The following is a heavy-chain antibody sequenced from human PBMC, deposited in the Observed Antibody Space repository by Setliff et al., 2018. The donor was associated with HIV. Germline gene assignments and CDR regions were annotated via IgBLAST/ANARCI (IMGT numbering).Heavy chain of an antibody. V-gene: IGHV4-31*03. D-gene: IGHD4-17*01. CDR3: ARAVTTLTAPTHFDY. CDR2: IHYSGTT. Sequence: KASETLSLTCTVSGGSISSDGFYWSWIRQHPGEGLEWIGNIHYSGTTYYNPSLKRRVTMSVDTSKNQFSLKLSSVTAADTAVYYCARAVTTLTAPTHFDYWGQGTLVTVSS. J-gene: IGHJ4*02. CDR1: GGSISSDGFY.